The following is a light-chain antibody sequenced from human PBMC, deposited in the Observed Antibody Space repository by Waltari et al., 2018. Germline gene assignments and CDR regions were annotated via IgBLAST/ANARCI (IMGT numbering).Light chain of an antibody. CDR1: QSVSRW. Sequence: ELVLTQSPGTLSLSPGERANLSCRASQSVSRWLAWYQQKPGQAPRLLIYDASTRATDIPDRFSGSGSGTDFSLTISRLEPEDFAVYYCQKYGTLPATFGQGTKVEIK. CDR2: DAS. CDR3: QKYGTLPAT. V-gene: IGKV3-20*01. J-gene: IGKJ1*01.